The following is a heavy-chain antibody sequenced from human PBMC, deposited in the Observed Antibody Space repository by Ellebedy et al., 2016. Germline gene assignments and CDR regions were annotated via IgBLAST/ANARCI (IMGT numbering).Heavy chain of an antibody. J-gene: IGHJ4*02. D-gene: IGHD4-17*01. Sequence: GGSLRLXXAASGFTFSSYAMHWVRQAPGKGLEWVAVISYDGSNKYYADSVKGRFTISRDNSKNTLYLQMNSLRAEDTAVYYCARDPGPDYAPLDYWGQGTLVTVSS. V-gene: IGHV3-30*04. CDR2: ISYDGSNK. CDR3: ARDPGPDYAPLDY. CDR1: GFTFSSYA.